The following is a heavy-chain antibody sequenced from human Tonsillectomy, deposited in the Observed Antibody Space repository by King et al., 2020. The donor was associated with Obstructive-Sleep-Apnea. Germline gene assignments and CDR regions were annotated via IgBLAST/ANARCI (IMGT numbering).Heavy chain of an antibody. J-gene: IGHJ2*01. V-gene: IGHV3-33*06. D-gene: IGHD2-15*01. CDR1: GFTFSSYG. Sequence: VQLVEAGGGVVQPGRSLRLSCAASGFTFSSYGMHWVRQAPGKGLEWVAVIWYDGSNKYYADSVKGRFTISRDNSKNTLYVQMNSLRAEDTAVYYCAKGGYCSGGSCYPPDWYFDLWGRGTLVTVSS. CDR2: IWYDGSNK. CDR3: AKGGYCSGGSCYPPDWYFDL.